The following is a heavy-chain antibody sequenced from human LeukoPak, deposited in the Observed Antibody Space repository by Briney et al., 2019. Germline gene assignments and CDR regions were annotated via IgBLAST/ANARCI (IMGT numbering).Heavy chain of an antibody. V-gene: IGHV4-39*01. CDR3: ASYYGSGSYYY. Sequence: SETLSLTCTVSGVSISSSSYYWGWIRQPPGKGLEWIGSIYYSGSTYYNPSLKSRVTISVDTSKNQFSLKLSSVTAADTAVYYCASYYGSGSYYYWGQGTLVTVSS. CDR2: IYYSGST. J-gene: IGHJ4*02. D-gene: IGHD3-10*01. CDR1: GVSISSSSYY.